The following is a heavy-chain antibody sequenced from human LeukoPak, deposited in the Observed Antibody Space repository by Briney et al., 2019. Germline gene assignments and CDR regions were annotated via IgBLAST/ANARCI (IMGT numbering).Heavy chain of an antibody. Sequence: GASVKVSCKASGGTFSSYAICWVRQAPGQGLEWMGGIIPIFGTANYAQKFQGRVTITADESTSTAYMELSSLRSEDTAVYYCARDYGVPAATIRYNWFDPWGQGTLVTVSS. V-gene: IGHV1-69*13. J-gene: IGHJ5*02. CDR2: IIPIFGTA. D-gene: IGHD2-2*01. CDR1: GGTFSSYA. CDR3: ARDYGVPAATIRYNWFDP.